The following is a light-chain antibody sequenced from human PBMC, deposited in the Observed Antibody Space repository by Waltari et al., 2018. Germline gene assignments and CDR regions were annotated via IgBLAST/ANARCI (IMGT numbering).Light chain of an antibody. CDR2: DVS. Sequence: QSALTQPASVSGSPGQAITISCTGTSRDVVGYGYVSWYQQHPGKAPKLIIYDVSNRPSGVSSRFSGSKFGNTASLTISGLQADDEADYYCNSYTSSSSLFGGGTRLTVL. CDR1: SRDVVGYGY. CDR3: NSYTSSSSL. V-gene: IGLV2-14*03. J-gene: IGLJ2*01.